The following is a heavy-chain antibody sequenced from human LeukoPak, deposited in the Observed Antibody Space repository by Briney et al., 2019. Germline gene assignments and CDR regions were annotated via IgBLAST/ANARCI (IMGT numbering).Heavy chain of an antibody. V-gene: IGHV1-2*02. J-gene: IGHJ5*02. D-gene: IGHD2-2*01. CDR2: INPNSGGT. Sequence: GASVKVSCKASGYTFTGYYMHWVRQAPGQGLEWMGWINPNSGGTNYAQKFQGRVTMTRDTSISTAYMELSRLRSDDTAVYYCARDPVVVVPAAMVGDGVPWFDPWGRGTLVTVSS. CDR3: ARDPVVVVPAAMVGDGVPWFDP. CDR1: GYTFTGYY.